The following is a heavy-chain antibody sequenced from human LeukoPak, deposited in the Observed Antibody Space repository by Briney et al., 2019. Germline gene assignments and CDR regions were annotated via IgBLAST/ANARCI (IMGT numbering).Heavy chain of an antibody. V-gene: IGHV3-23*01. CDR2: ISGSGGST. Sequence: GGSLRLSCAASGFTFSSYAMSWVRQAPGKGLEWVSAISGSGGSTYYADSVKGRFTISRGNSKNTLYLQMNSLRAEDTAVYYCAKDHIVVVIAPSSAFDYWGQGTLVTVSS. J-gene: IGHJ4*02. CDR1: GFTFSSYA. D-gene: IGHD2-21*01. CDR3: AKDHIVVVIAPSSAFDY.